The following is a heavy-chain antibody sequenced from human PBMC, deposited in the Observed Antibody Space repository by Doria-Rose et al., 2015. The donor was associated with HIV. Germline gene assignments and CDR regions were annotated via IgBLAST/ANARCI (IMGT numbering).Heavy chain of an antibody. D-gene: IGHD6-13*01. CDR2: IFSDDER. CDR1: GVSLSSPGMG. Sequence: SGPVLVKPTETLTLTCTVSGVSLSSPGMGVSRIRQPPGKALEWLANIFSDDERSYKTSLKGRLTISRGTSKSQVVLTMTDMDPVDTATYYCARIKSSRWYHKYYFDFWGQGTLVIVSA. J-gene: IGHJ4*02. V-gene: IGHV2-26*01. CDR3: ARIKSSRWYHKYYFDF.